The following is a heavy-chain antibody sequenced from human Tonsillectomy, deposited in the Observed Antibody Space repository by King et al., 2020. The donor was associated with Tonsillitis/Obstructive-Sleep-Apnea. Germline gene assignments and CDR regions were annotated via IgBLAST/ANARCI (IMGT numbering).Heavy chain of an antibody. CDR1: GFTFSSYW. V-gene: IGHV3-7*04. D-gene: IGHD3-3*01. CDR2: IKQDGSEN. J-gene: IGHJ4*02. CDR3: AGELRFLEWFHDY. Sequence: VQLVESGGGLVQPGGSLRLSCAASGFTFSSYWMSWVRQAPVKGLEWVANIKQDGSENYYVDSVKGRFTISRDNAKNSLYLQMNSLRAEDTAVYYCAGELRFLEWFHDYWGQGTLVTVSS.